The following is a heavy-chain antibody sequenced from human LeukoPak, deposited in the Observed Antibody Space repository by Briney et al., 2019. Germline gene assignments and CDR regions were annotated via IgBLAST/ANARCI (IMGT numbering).Heavy chain of an antibody. Sequence: SETLSLTCTVAGGSISSYYWNWIRQPAGKGLEWIGRIYTSGSTNYNPSLKSRVTISVDKSKNQFSLKLSSVTAADTAVYYCARVRYHDSSGYYYFDYWGQGTLVTVSS. J-gene: IGHJ4*02. D-gene: IGHD3-22*01. CDR1: GGSISSYY. CDR2: IYTSGST. CDR3: ARVRYHDSSGYYYFDY. V-gene: IGHV4-4*07.